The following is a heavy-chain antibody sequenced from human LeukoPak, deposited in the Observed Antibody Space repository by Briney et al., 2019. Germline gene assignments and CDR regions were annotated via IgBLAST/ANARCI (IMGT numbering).Heavy chain of an antibody. V-gene: IGHV3-7*01. J-gene: IGHJ4*02. CDR1: GFTFSSYW. CDR3: AKREYYYDSSDPGPFDY. D-gene: IGHD3-22*01. Sequence: GGSLRLSCAASGFTFSSYWMSWVRQAPGKGLEWVANIKQDGSEKYYVDSVKGRFTISRDNAKNSLYLQMNSLRAEDTAVYYCAKREYYYDSSDPGPFDYWGQGTLVTVSS. CDR2: IKQDGSEK.